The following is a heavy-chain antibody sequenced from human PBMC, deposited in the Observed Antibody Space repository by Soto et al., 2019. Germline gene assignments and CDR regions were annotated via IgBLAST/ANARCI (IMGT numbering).Heavy chain of an antibody. CDR2: IHYSGYT. V-gene: IGHV4-59*12. CDR3: ARGFCRGTSCFANWFDP. Sequence: SETLSLTCTVSTGSISGYYWNWIRQAPGKGLEWIGYIHYSGYTKYNPSLKSRVTISVDTSKNQFSLRLSSVTAADSAVYYCARGFCRGTSCFANWFDPWGQGTPVTVSS. CDR1: TGSISGYY. D-gene: IGHD2-2*01. J-gene: IGHJ5*02.